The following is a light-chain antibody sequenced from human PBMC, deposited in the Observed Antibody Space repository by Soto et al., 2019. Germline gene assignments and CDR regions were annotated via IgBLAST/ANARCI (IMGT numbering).Light chain of an antibody. Sequence: DIQMTQSHSTLSASVGDRVTITCRASQSISSWLAWYQQNPGKAPKLLIYDASSLESGVPSRFNGSGSGTEYTLTISGVQPDDFATYYGQQYKRYPWTFGQGLKVDIK. CDR1: QSISSW. CDR2: DAS. J-gene: IGKJ1*01. CDR3: QQYKRYPWT. V-gene: IGKV1-5*01.